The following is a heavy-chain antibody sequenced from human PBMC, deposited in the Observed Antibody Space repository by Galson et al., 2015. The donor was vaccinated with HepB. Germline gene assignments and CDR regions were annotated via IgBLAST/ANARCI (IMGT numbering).Heavy chain of an antibody. CDR3: ARRAMTAYDY. V-gene: IGHV3-48*02. J-gene: IGHJ4*02. CDR2: ISSTSSNTV. D-gene: IGHD2-21*02. CDR1: GFTFSAYS. Sequence: SLRLSCAASGFTFSAYSMNWVRQAPGKGLEWVSYISSTSSNTVHYAESVKGRFTISRDNAKSSLYLQMNSLRDEDTAVYYCARRAMTAYDYWGQGTPVTVSS.